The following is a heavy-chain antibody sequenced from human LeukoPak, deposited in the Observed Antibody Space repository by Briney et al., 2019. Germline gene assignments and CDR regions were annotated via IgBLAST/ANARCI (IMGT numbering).Heavy chain of an antibody. CDR1: GGSFSGYY. J-gene: IGHJ6*02. CDR2: INHSGST. Sequence: TASETLSLTCAVYGGSFSGYYWSWIRQPPGKGLEWIGEINHSGSTNYNPSLKSRVTISVDTSKNQFSLKLSSVTAADTAVYYCARGTLVVVPAARYYYYYGMDVWGQGTTVTVSS. CDR3: ARGTLVVVPAARYYYYYGMDV. D-gene: IGHD2-2*01. V-gene: IGHV4-34*01.